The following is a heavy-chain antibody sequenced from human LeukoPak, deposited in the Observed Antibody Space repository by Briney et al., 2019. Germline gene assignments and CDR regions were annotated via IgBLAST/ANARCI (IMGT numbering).Heavy chain of an antibody. D-gene: IGHD2-15*01. CDR3: AKDESGYCSGGSCYDY. CDR2: ISYDGSNK. J-gene: IGHJ4*02. V-gene: IGHV3-30*18. CDR1: GFTFSSYG. Sequence: PGGSLRLSCAASGFTFSSYGMHWVRQAPGKGLEWVAVISYDGSNKYYADSVKGRFTISRDNSKDTLYLQMNSLRAEGTAVYYCAKDESGYCSGGSCYDYWGRGTLVTVSS.